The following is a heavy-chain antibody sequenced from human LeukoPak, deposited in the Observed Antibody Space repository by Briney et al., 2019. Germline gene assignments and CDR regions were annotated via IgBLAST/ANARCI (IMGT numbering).Heavy chain of an antibody. J-gene: IGHJ4*02. Sequence: PSETLSLTCAVSGGSISSGGYSWSWIRQPPGKGLEWIGYIYHSGSTYYNPSLKSRVTISVDTSKNQFSLKLSSVTAADTAVYYCARRRYDFWSGYLGPVDYWGQGTLVTVSS. D-gene: IGHD3-3*01. V-gene: IGHV4-30-2*03. CDR2: IYHSGST. CDR1: GGSISSGGYS. CDR3: ARRRYDFWSGYLGPVDY.